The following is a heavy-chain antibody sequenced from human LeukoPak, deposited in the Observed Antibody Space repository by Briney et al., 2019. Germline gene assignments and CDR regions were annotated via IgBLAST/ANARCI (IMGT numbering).Heavy chain of an antibody. CDR2: ISSGGSTV. CDR1: GFTFNEYY. V-gene: IGHV3-11*04. CDR3: ARGRRIDSSGYYV. Sequence: GGSLRLSCAASGFTFNEYYMSWIRRAPGKGLEWVSYISSGGSTVYYADSVKGRFTISRDNAKNSLILQMSSLRAEDTAVYYCARGRRIDSSGYYVWGQGTLVTVSS. J-gene: IGHJ4*02. D-gene: IGHD3-22*01.